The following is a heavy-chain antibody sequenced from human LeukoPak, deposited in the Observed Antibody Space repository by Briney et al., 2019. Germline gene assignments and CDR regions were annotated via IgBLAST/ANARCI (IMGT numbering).Heavy chain of an antibody. CDR1: GFTFSSYA. Sequence: GSLRLSCAASGFTFSSYAMSWVRQAPGKGLEWVSAISGSGGSTYYADSVKGRFTISRDNSKNTLFLQMNSLRVEDTALYYCSKWGDYDVLTGYYDSDFWGQGTLVTVSS. CDR3: SKWGDYDVLTGYYDSDF. D-gene: IGHD3-9*01. CDR2: ISGSGGST. J-gene: IGHJ4*02. V-gene: IGHV3-23*01.